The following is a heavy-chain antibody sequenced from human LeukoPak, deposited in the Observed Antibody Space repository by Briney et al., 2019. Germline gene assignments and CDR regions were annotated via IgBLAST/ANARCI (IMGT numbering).Heavy chain of an antibody. V-gene: IGHV3-30-3*01. J-gene: IGHJ6*02. D-gene: IGHD3-3*01. CDR1: GFTFSSYA. Sequence: GGSLRLSCAASGFTFSSYAMHWVRQAPGKGLEWVAVISYDGSNKYYADSVKGRFTISRDNAKNSLYLQMNSLRAEDTAVYYCAREDRITIFGVDNYGMDVWGQGTTVTVSS. CDR3: AREDRITIFGVDNYGMDV. CDR2: ISYDGSNK.